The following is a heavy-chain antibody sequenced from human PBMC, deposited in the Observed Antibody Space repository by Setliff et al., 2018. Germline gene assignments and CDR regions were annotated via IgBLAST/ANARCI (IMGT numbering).Heavy chain of an antibody. CDR3: ARGRAGHSGH. V-gene: IGHV4-31*02. CDR2: IYYSGSTS. Sequence: LSLTCTVSGGPISSGGYYWSWIRQHPGKGLEWIGYIYYSGSTSYYNPSLKSRVTISVDTSKNQFSLKLSSVTAADTAVYYCARGRAGHSGHWGQGTLVTVSS. CDR1: GGPISSGGYY. D-gene: IGHD6-19*01. J-gene: IGHJ4*02.